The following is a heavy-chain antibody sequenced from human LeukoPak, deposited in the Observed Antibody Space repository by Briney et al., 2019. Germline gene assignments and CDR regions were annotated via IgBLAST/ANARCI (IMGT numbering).Heavy chain of an antibody. CDR2: IYHSGST. Sequence: NASETLSLTCTVSGGSISSGSYYWTWIRQPPGKGLEWIGYIYHSGSTYYNPSLKSRVTISVDTSKNQFSLKLSSVTAADTAVYYCARFMYSSSSPDYWGQGTLVTVSS. J-gene: IGHJ4*02. CDR1: GGSISSGSYY. D-gene: IGHD6-6*01. V-gene: IGHV4-61*01. CDR3: ARFMYSSSSPDY.